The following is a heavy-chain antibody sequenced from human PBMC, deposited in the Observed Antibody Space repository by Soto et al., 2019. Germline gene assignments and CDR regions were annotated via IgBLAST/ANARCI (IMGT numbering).Heavy chain of an antibody. D-gene: IGHD3-22*01. CDR2: IDPSDSQT. CDR3: ARQIYDSDTGPNFQYYFDS. V-gene: IGHV5-10-1*01. J-gene: IGHJ4*02. CDR1: GYSFASYW. Sequence: GESLKISCKGSGYSFASYWITWVRQKPGKGLEWMGRIDPSDSQTYYSPSFRGHVTISVTKSITTVFLQWSSLRASDTAMYYCARQIYDSDTGPNFQYYFDSWGQGTPVTVSS.